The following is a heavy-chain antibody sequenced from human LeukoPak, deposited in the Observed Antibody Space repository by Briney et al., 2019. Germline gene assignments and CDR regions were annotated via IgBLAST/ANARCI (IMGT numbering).Heavy chain of an antibody. J-gene: IGHJ4*02. CDR2: INHSGST. CDR3: ARGYSSGWYVGYFDY. V-gene: IGHV4-34*01. D-gene: IGHD6-19*01. CDR1: GGSFSGYY. Sequence: SETLSLTCAVYGGSFSGYYWSWIRQPPGKGLEWIGEINHSGSTNYNPSLKSRVTISVDTSKNQFSLKLSSVTVADTAVYYCARGYSSGWYVGYFDYWGQGTLVTVSS.